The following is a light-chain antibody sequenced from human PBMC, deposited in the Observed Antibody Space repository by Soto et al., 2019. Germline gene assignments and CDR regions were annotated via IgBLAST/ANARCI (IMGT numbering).Light chain of an antibody. CDR2: DGS. CDR3: QQYDSYPWT. CDR1: QTISSW. Sequence: DIQMTQSPSTLSGSVGDRVTITCRASQTISSWLAWYQQKPGKAPKFLIYDGSTLESGVPARFSGSGSGTEFTLTISSLQPDDFGTYFCQQYDSYPWTFGQGTKV. J-gene: IGKJ1*01. V-gene: IGKV1-5*01.